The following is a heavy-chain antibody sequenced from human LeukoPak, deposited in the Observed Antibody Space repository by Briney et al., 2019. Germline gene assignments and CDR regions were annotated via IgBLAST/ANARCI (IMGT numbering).Heavy chain of an antibody. V-gene: IGHV4-59*08. J-gene: IGHJ4*02. CDR3: ARVGHSSSWYFDY. CDR1: GGSMRSHY. CDR2: ISHTGST. Sequence: SETLSLTCTVSGGSMRSHYWNWIRQPPGTGLEWIGYISHTGSTNYNPSLMSRLTMSVDTSNHHFSVRLSSVTAADTAVYYCARVGHSSSWYFDYWGQGTLVTVSS. D-gene: IGHD6-13*01.